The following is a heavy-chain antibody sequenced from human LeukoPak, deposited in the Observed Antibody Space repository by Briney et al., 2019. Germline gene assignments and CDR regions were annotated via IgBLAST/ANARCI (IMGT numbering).Heavy chain of an antibody. V-gene: IGHV3-33*01. Sequence: GGSLRLSCAASGFTFSSYGMHWVRRAPGKGLEWVAVIWYDGSNKFYADSVKGRFTISRDDSKNTLYLQMSSLRAEDTAVYYCARGQGGCSSTSCIYYYGMDVWGQGTTVTVSS. D-gene: IGHD2-2*01. CDR1: GFTFSSYG. J-gene: IGHJ6*02. CDR3: ARGQGGCSSTSCIYYYGMDV. CDR2: IWYDGSNK.